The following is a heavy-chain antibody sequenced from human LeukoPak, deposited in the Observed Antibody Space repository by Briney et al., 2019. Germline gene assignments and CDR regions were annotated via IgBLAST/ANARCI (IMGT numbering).Heavy chain of an antibody. CDR1: GFTFSTYA. J-gene: IGHJ6*03. CDR3: ARSLRHYYYMDV. V-gene: IGHV3-64*01. CDR2: ISTNGGST. Sequence: GGSLRLSCAASGFTFSTYAIHWVRQAPGKGLEYVSGISTNGGSTDYANSVKGRFTISRDNSKNTLYLQMGSLRAEDMAVYYCARSLRHYYYMDVWGEGTTVTVSS.